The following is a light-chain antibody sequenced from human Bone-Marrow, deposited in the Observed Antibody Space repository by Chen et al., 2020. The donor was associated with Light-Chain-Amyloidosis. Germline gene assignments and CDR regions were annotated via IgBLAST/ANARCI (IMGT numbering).Light chain of an antibody. J-gene: IGLJ3*02. CDR2: DDS. CDR1: SFGPTS. V-gene: IGLV3-21*02. Sequence: SYVLTQPSSLSVAPGQTATTACGGNSFGPTSVHWYQQTPGQAPLLVVYDDSDRPSGSPERLSASKSGNTATLTISRVEAEDEADYYCQVWDRSSDRPVFGGGTKLTVL. CDR3: QVWDRSSDRPV.